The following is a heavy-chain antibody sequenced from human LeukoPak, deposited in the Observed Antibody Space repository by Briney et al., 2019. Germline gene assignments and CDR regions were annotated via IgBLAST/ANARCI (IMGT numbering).Heavy chain of an antibody. CDR3: ARDGANDLFKSGAYILA. CDR2: ISFDGSSD. CDR1: GFTFSTNA. V-gene: IGHV3-30-3*01. D-gene: IGHD4/OR15-4a*01. Sequence: SLRLSRAASGFTFSTNAMDWGRQAPGKGLEWMAVISFDGSSDTYADPVEGRFTISRDNSKNTLYLQMNSLRNDDTAVYYCARDGANDLFKSGAYILAWGQGALVTVSS. J-gene: IGHJ1*01.